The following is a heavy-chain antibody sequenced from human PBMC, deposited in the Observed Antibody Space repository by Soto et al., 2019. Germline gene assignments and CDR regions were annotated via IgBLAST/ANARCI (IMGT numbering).Heavy chain of an antibody. CDR2: ISAYNGNT. V-gene: IGHV1-18*01. CDR1: GYTFTSYG. CDR3: AIDVYYYVSGSYYRPRYYPSGINV. J-gene: IGHJ6*02. Sequence: ASVKVSCKVSGYTFTSYGISWVRQAPGQGLEWMGWISAYNGNTNYAQKLQGRVTMTTDTSTSTAYMELRSLRSDDTAVYYCAIDVYYYVSGSYYRPRYYPSGINVSGQGTT. D-gene: IGHD3-10*01.